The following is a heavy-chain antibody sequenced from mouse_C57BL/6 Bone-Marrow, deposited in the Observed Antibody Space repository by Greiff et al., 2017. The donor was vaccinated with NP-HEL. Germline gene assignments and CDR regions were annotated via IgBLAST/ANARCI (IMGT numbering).Heavy chain of an antibody. Sequence: EVQLQQSGAELVRPGASVKLSCTASGFTITDYYMHWVKQRPEQGLEWIGWIDPENGDTDYASKFQGKATITADTSSNTDYLQLSSLTSEDTAVYYCTTWRGVFAYWGQGTLVTVSA. CDR2: IDPENGDT. CDR3: TTWRGVFAY. V-gene: IGHV14-4*01. J-gene: IGHJ3*01. CDR1: GFTITDYY.